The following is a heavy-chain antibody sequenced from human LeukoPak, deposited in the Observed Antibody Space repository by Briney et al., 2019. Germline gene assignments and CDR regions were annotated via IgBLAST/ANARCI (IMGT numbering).Heavy chain of an antibody. CDR2: INHSGST. J-gene: IGHJ5*02. Sequence: SETLSLTCAVYGGSFSGYYWSWIRQPPGKGLEWIGEINHSGSTNYNPSLKSRVTISVDTSKNQFSLKLSSVTAADTAVYYCAREGPYIVVVAAAAHKWFDPWGQGTLVTVSS. D-gene: IGHD2-15*01. V-gene: IGHV4-34*01. CDR3: AREGPYIVVVAAAAHKWFDP. CDR1: GGSFSGYY.